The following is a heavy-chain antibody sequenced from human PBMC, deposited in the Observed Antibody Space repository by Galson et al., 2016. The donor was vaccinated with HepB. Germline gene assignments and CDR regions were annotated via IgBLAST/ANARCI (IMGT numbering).Heavy chain of an antibody. CDR2: IIPISGTA. CDR3: ARGSGFDP. Sequence: SVKVSCKASGGTFSSGFAISWVRQAPGQGLEWMGGIIPISGTANYAQRFQGRITVTADEYTSTAYMELSSLRSEYAAVYYWARGSGFDPWGQGTLVTVSS. J-gene: IGHJ5*02. CDR1: GGTFSSGFA. V-gene: IGHV1-69*13. D-gene: IGHD1-26*01.